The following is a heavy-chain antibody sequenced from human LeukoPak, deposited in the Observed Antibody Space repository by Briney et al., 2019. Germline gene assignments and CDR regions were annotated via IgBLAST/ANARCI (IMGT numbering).Heavy chain of an antibody. CDR1: GFTFSIYG. CDR2: ILFDGSDK. V-gene: IGHV3-33*01. Sequence: PGGSLRLTCVASGFTFSIYGMHWVRQAPGKGLEWLAVILFDGSDKYYADSVKGRFTISRDNAKNSLYLQMNSLRAEDTAVYYCARGRRGIVVVPAAPEYWGQGTLVTVSS. CDR3: ARGRRGIVVVPAAPEY. D-gene: IGHD2-2*01. J-gene: IGHJ4*02.